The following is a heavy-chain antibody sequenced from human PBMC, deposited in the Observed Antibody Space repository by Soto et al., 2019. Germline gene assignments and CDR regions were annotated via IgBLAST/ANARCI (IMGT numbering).Heavy chain of an antibody. Sequence: ASVKVSCKASGYTFTGYYMHWVRQAPGQGLEWMGWINPNSGGTIYAQKFQGRVTMTEDTSTDTAYMELSSLRSEDTAVYYCATSPVPPPGDYYYGMDVWGQGTTVTVS. D-gene: IGHD2-2*01. J-gene: IGHJ6*02. CDR1: GYTFTGYY. CDR2: INPNSGGT. V-gene: IGHV1-2*02. CDR3: ATSPVPPPGDYYYGMDV.